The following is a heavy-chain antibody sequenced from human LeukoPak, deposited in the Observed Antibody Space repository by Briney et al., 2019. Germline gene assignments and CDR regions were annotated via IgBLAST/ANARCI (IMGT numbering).Heavy chain of an antibody. CDR2: LYTGGST. Sequence: PGGSLRLSCAVSGSTVSSNYMSWVRQAPGRGLEWVSVLYTGGSTYYADSAKGRFTISRDDSKNTLYLQMNSLRTQDTAVYYCARDYRIEGVTGYYYYGMDVWGQGTTVTVSS. V-gene: IGHV3-53*01. D-gene: IGHD1-26*01. CDR3: ARDYRIEGVTGYYYYGMDV. J-gene: IGHJ6*02. CDR1: GSTVSSNY.